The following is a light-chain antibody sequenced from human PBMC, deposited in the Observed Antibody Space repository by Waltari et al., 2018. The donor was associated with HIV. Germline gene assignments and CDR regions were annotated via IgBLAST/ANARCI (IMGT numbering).Light chain of an antibody. V-gene: IGLV1-40*01. CDR1: TSNIGADSD. CDR3: QSYDITLSASVV. J-gene: IGLJ2*01. CDR2: GNK. Sequence: QSVLTQPPSVSGAPVQRVTISCTGSTSNIGADSDVHWYQQIPGTAPKLLISGNKNRPSGVPDLSSASKSGTSASLTITGLQAEDEADYFCQSYDITLSASVVFGGGTKPTVL.